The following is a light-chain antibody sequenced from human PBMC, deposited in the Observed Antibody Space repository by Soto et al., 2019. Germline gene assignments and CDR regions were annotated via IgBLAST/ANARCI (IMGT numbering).Light chain of an antibody. CDR3: CSFAGTYTLRI. V-gene: IGLV2-11*01. Sequence: QSALTQPRSVSGSPGQSVTISCTGTSSDIGGYNYVSWYQQHPGKAPKLMIYDVSKRPSGVPDRFSGSKSDNTASLTISGLQAEDEADYYCCSFAGTYTLRIFGGGTKVTVL. J-gene: IGLJ2*01. CDR1: SSDIGGYNY. CDR2: DVS.